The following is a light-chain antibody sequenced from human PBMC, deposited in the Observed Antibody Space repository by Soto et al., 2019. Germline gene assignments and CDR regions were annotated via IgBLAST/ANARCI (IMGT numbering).Light chain of an antibody. J-gene: IGLJ1*01. CDR2: EVT. CDR3: ASITRSTTSV. Sequence: QSALTQPASVSGSPGQSITISCTGSSSDVGGYNYVSWYQHHPGKAPKLMIYEVTNRPSGVSHRFSGSKSGNTASLTISGLQTEDEADYYCASITRSTTSVFGTGTKVTVL. V-gene: IGLV2-14*01. CDR1: SSDVGGYNY.